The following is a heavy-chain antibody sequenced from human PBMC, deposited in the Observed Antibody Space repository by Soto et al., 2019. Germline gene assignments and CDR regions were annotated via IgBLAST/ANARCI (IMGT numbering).Heavy chain of an antibody. V-gene: IGHV3-21*01. D-gene: IGHD3-16*01. J-gene: IGHJ4*02. CDR1: GCTVSSYS. CDR3: ARDRRDGTFNFDY. Sequence: GGSLRPSSAASGCTVSSYSMNWVGQAPEKGLEWVSSISSSSSYIYYADSVKGRFTISRDNAKNSLYLQMNSLRAEDTAVYYCARDRRDGTFNFDYWGQGTLVTVSS. CDR2: ISSSSSYI.